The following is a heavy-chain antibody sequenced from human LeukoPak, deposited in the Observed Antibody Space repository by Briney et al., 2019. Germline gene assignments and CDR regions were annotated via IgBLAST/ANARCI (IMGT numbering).Heavy chain of an antibody. CDR1: GFTFSDYY. V-gene: IGHV3-11*01. Sequence: GGSLRLSCAASGFTFSDYYMSWIRQAPGKGLEWVSYISSSGSTIYYADSVKGRFTISRGNAKNSLYLQMNSLRAEDTAVYYCARWGPGSDIVGALGDYWGQGTLVTVSS. J-gene: IGHJ4*02. CDR3: ARWGPGSDIVGALGDY. D-gene: IGHD1-26*01. CDR2: ISSSGSTI.